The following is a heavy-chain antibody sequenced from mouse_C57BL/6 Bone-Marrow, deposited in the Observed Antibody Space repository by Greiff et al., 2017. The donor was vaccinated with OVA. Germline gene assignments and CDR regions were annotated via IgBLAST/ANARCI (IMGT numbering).Heavy chain of an antibody. CDR1: GFTFSSYA. D-gene: IGHD1-1*02. J-gene: IGHJ2*01. Sequence: EVQVVESGEGLVKPGGSLKLSCAASGFTFSSYAMSWVRQTPEKRLEWVAYISSGGDYIYYADTVKGRFTISRDNARNTLYLQMSSLKSEDTAMYYCTREGGGLYYFDYWGQGTTLTVSS. CDR2: ISSGGDYI. CDR3: TREGGGLYYFDY. V-gene: IGHV5-9-1*02.